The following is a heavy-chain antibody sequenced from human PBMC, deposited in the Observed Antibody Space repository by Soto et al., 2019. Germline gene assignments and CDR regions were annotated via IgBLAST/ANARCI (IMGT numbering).Heavy chain of an antibody. CDR2: MIPVFVTT. J-gene: IGHJ6*02. V-gene: IGHV1-69*13. Sequence: PGPPFKVSCKASGGTFRNYGIGWVRQAPGQGLEGMGVMIPVFVTTSYAQKFQGRVTSTADESTITAYIKVSSLNPKETAMFYCGRYFSCGSFQALHYNGMDLWGQGTMVTVSS. CDR3: GRYFSCGSFQALHYNGMDL. D-gene: IGHD2-15*01. CDR1: GGTFRNYG.